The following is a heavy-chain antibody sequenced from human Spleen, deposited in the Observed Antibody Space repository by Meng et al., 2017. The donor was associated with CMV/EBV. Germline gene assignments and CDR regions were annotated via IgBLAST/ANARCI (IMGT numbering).Heavy chain of an antibody. V-gene: IGHV3-74*01. CDR3: ARGRSLLWFGEDAFDI. CDR1: GFTFSRYW. Sequence: SGFTFSRYWMHWVRQAPGEGLVWVSRINSDGTATTYADPVKGRFTISRDNAKNTLYLQMNSLRAEDTAVYYCARGRSLLWFGEDAFDIWGQGTMVTVS. CDR2: INSDGTAT. J-gene: IGHJ3*02. D-gene: IGHD3-10*01.